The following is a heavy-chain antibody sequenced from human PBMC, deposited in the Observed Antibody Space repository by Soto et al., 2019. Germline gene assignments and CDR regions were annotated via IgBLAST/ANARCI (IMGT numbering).Heavy chain of an antibody. V-gene: IGHV4-59*01. CDR1: GGSISSYY. D-gene: IGHD4-17*01. CDR2: IYYSGST. Sequence: SETMSLTCTVSGGSISSYYWSWIRQPPGKGLEWIGYIYYSGSTNYNPSLKSRVTISVDTSKNQFSLKLSSVTAADTAVYYCARVMTTVTNAFDIWGQGTMVTVSS. CDR3: ARVMTTVTNAFDI. J-gene: IGHJ3*02.